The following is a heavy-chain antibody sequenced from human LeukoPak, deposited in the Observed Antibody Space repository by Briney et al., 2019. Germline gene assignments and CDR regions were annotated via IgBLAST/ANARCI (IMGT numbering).Heavy chain of an antibody. Sequence: ASVKVSCEASGYTFTGYYMHWVRQAPGQGLEWMGWINPNSGGTNYAQKFQGRVTMTRDTSISTAYMELSRLRSDDTAVYYCARDHGLLWFGDPPSFDYWGQGTLVTVSS. J-gene: IGHJ4*02. CDR1: GYTFTGYY. CDR3: ARDHGLLWFGDPPSFDY. CDR2: INPNSGGT. D-gene: IGHD3-10*01. V-gene: IGHV1-2*02.